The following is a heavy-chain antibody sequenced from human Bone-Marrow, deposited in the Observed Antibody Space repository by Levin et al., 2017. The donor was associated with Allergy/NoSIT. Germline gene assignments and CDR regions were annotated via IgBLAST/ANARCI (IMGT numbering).Heavy chain of an antibody. CDR1: GFIFSSHG. Sequence: GESLKISCAGSGFIFSSHGLHWVRQAPGKGLEWVSSISSGGSKKYYADSVKGRFTISKDSSTNTLYLQMNSLRTDDTALYYCAKDISVSTSPDYWGQGTLVTVSS. CDR2: ISSGGSKK. D-gene: IGHD2-2*01. J-gene: IGHJ4*02. V-gene: IGHV3-30*18. CDR3: AKDISVSTSPDY.